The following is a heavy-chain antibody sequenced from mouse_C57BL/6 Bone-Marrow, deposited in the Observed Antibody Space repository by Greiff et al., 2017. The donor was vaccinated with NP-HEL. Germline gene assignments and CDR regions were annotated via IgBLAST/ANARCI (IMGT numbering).Heavy chain of an antibody. CDR1: GYTFTSYW. D-gene: IGHD1-1*01. Sequence: VQLQESGAELVKPGASVKLSCKASGYTFTSYWMHWVKQRPGRGLEWIGRIDPNSGGTKYNEKFKSKATLTVDKPSSTAYMQLSSLTSEDSAVYECARRAIITTDYFAMDYWGQGTTVTVSS. CDR2: IDPNSGGT. J-gene: IGHJ4*01. CDR3: ARRAIITTDYFAMDY. V-gene: IGHV1-72*01.